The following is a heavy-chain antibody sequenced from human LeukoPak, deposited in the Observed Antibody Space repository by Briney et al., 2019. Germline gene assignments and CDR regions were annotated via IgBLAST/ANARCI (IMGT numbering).Heavy chain of an antibody. V-gene: IGHV1-69*04. CDR2: IIPILGIA. J-gene: IGHJ4*02. CDR3: ARSRGQLRKPIDY. Sequence: GASVKVSCKASGGTFSSYAISWVRQAPGQGLEWMGRIIPILGIANYAQKFQGRVTITADKSTSTAYMELSSLRSEDTAVYYCARSRGQLRKPIDYWGQGTLVTVSS. D-gene: IGHD6-6*01. CDR1: GGTFSSYA.